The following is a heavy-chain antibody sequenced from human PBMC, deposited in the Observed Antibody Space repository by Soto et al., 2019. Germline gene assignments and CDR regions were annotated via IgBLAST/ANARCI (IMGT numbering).Heavy chain of an antibody. CDR1: GFTFRSYA. D-gene: IGHD3-22*01. J-gene: IGHJ4*02. Sequence: EVQLLESGGGLVQPGGSLRLSCAASGFTFRSYAMTWVRQAPGEGLQWVSSISGSGESTFHADSVKGRFTISRDNSKNTLTLQMNSLRAEDTAIYYCAKYSSYWDEDYWGQGTLVTVSS. CDR3: AKYSSYWDEDY. V-gene: IGHV3-23*01. CDR2: ISGSGEST.